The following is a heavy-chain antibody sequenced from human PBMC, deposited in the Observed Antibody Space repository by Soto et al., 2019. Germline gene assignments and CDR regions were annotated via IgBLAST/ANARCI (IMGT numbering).Heavy chain of an antibody. Sequence: EVQLLESGGGLVQPGGSLRLSCAASGFTFTSYAMSWVRQAPGKGLEWVSAFSGSGGSTYYADSVEGRFTISGDNSKHTLYLQMNSLRAEDTAVYYCARGGGGFYYYYYMDVWGKGTTVTVSS. J-gene: IGHJ6*03. CDR2: FSGSGGST. CDR1: GFTFTSYA. V-gene: IGHV3-23*01. CDR3: ARGGGGFYYYYYMDV. D-gene: IGHD3-16*01.